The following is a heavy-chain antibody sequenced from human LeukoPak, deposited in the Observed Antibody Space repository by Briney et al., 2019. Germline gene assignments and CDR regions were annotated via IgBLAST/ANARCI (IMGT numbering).Heavy chain of an antibody. CDR2: IYPGDSDT. V-gene: IGHV5-51*01. J-gene: IGHJ4*02. CDR1: GYSFTSYW. CDR3: ARPISSSITGTWYYFDY. Sequence: GESLKISCKGSGYSFTSYWIGWVLQMPGKGLEWMVIIYPGDSDTRYSPSFQGQVTISADKSISTAYLRWSSLKASDTAMYYCARPISSSITGTWYYFDYWGQGTLVTVSS. D-gene: IGHD1-7*01.